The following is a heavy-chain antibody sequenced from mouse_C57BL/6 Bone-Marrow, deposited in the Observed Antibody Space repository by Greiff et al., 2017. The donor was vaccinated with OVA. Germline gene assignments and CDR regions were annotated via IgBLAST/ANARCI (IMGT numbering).Heavy chain of an antibody. CDR3: ARFPIYYDYDTGVYYCED. D-gene: IGHD2-4*01. Sequence: QVQLQQSGAELAQPGASVKLSCKASGYTFTSYWMHWVKQRPGQGLEWIGYINPSSGYTKYNQKFKDKATLTADKSSSTAYMQLSRLTYDDSAVYYCARFPIYYDYDTGVYYCEDWGQGTTLTVSS. J-gene: IGHJ2*01. CDR1: GYTFTSYW. CDR2: INPSSGYT. V-gene: IGHV1-7*01.